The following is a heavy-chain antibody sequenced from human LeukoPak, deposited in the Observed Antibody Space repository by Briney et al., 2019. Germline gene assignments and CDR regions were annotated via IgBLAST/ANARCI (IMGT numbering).Heavy chain of an antibody. V-gene: IGHV3-53*01. CDR1: GFTVSSNY. CDR3: ARDQGSGWWAY. CDR2: IYSGGST. J-gene: IGHJ4*02. Sequence: GGSLRLSCAASGFTVSSNYMSWVRQAPGKGLEWVSVIYSGGSTYYADSAKGRFTISRDNAKNSLYLQMNSLRAEDTAVYYCARDQGSGWWAYWGQGTLVTVSS. D-gene: IGHD6-19*01.